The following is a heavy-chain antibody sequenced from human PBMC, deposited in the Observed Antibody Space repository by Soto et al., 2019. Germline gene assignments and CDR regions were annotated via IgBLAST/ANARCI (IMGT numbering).Heavy chain of an antibody. CDR1: GGTFSSYT. CDR2: IIPIFGMA. Sequence: QVQLVQSGAEVKKPGSSVKVSCKASGGTFSSYTINWVRQAPGQGLEWMGRIIPIFGMANYAQKFQGRVTITADESTSTACMQLSSLRSEDTGLYYCAREEAQYQLLHSYYCMDVWGRGTTVTVSS. V-gene: IGHV1-69*08. J-gene: IGHJ6*03. D-gene: IGHD2-2*01. CDR3: AREEAQYQLLHSYYCMDV.